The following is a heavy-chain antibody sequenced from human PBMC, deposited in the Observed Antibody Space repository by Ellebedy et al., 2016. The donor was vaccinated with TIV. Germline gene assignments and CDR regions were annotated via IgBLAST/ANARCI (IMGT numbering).Heavy chain of an antibody. Sequence: ASVKVSCKASGYTFTSSYIYWVRQAPGQRLEWMGIISPSGGGTTYTQEFQGRVTMTGDTSTNTVYMELSSLRSEDTAVYYCARQRTMVYGMDVWGQGTTVTVSS. D-gene: IGHD3-10*01. J-gene: IGHJ6*02. CDR3: ARQRTMVYGMDV. V-gene: IGHV1-46*01. CDR1: GYTFTSSY. CDR2: ISPSGGGT.